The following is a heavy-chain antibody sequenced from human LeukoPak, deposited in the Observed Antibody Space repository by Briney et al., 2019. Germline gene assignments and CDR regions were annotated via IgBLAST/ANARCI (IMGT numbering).Heavy chain of an antibody. D-gene: IGHD5-18*01. CDR3: ARDRGYTLLDY. V-gene: IGHV3-53*01. CDR1: GFTVSSNY. J-gene: IGHJ4*02. Sequence: GGSLRLSCAASGFTVSSNYMTWVRQAPGSGLEWVSVIYSGGSTYYADSVKGRFTISRDNSKNTLYLQMNSLRAEDTAVYFCARDRGYTLLDYWGQGTLVTVSS. CDR2: IYSGGST.